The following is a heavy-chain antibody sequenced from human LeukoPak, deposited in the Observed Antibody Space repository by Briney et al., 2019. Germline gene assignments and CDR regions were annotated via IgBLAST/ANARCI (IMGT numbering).Heavy chain of an antibody. CDR1: GGTFSSYA. J-gene: IGHJ5*02. Sequence: SVKVSCKASGGTFSSYAISWVRQAPGQGLEWMGGIIPIFGTANYAQKFQGRVTITADESTSTAYMELSRLRSDDTAVYYCARVFGSGSYYAYNWFDPWGQGTLVTVSS. CDR2: IIPIFGTA. D-gene: IGHD3-10*01. V-gene: IGHV1-69*13. CDR3: ARVFGSGSYYAYNWFDP.